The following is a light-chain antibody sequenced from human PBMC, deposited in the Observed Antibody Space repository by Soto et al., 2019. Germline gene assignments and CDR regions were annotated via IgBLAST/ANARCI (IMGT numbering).Light chain of an antibody. J-gene: IGKJ1*01. Sequence: EIVLTQSPGTLSLSPGERATLSCRASQSVSSSYLAWYQQKRGQAPRLLIYDASNRASGIPARFTGSGSGTDFTLTISSVEPEDSAVYYCQQRGNWWTFGQGTKVDIK. CDR2: DAS. CDR1: QSVSSSY. V-gene: IGKV3D-20*02. CDR3: QQRGNWWT.